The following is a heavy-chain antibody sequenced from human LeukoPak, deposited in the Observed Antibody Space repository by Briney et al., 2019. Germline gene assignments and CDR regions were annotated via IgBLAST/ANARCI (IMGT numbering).Heavy chain of an antibody. CDR1: GFTFSSYG. D-gene: IGHD4-23*01. CDR3: ARGNSDAFDI. Sequence: PGGTLRLSCAASGFTFSSYGTHWVRQAPGKGLEWGAVIWYDGSYKYYADSVKGRFTISRDNSKNTLYLQVNSLTAEDTAVYYCARGNSDAFDIWGHGTMVTVSS. J-gene: IGHJ3*02. V-gene: IGHV3-33*01. CDR2: IWYDGSYK.